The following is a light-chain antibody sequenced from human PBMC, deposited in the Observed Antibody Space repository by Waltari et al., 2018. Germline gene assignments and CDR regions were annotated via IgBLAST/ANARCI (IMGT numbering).Light chain of an antibody. Sequence: DVVMTQTPASLAVSLGDSATITCKYSQNLLWSYNFKKYLSWYQQKPGQPPKLLISWASTREAGVPDRFSGSGSGTNFTLTISGLQAEDVAVYYCQQYYSTPPTFGQGTKLKIK. CDR1: QNLLWSYNFKKY. CDR2: WAS. J-gene: IGKJ2*01. V-gene: IGKV4-1*01. CDR3: QQYYSTPPT.